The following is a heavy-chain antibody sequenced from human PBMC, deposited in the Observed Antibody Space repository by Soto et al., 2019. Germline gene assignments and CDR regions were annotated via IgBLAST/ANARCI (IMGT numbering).Heavy chain of an antibody. V-gene: IGHV1-18*01. CDR2: INAYNGNT. D-gene: IGHD6-13*01. Sequence: QVQLVQSGAEVKKPGASVKVSCKASGYTFSNYGFSWVRQVPGQGLEWMGWINAYNGNTKYAQKLQGRVTMTTDTPTSTVYMELRSLRTDGQAVYYCARDSRRAAAYNWYDPWGQGSLVTGSS. CDR3: ARDSRRAAAYNWYDP. J-gene: IGHJ5*02. CDR1: GYTFSNYG.